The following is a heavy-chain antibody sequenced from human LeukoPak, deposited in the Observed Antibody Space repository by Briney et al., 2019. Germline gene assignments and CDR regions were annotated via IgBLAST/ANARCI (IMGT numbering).Heavy chain of an antibody. J-gene: IGHJ3*02. Sequence: SQTLSLTCTVSCGSISSGGYYWSWIRQHPGNCLVWLGYIYYSGSTYYNPSLKSRVTISVDTSKNQFSLKLSSMTAADTAVYYCARASASGSPALHAFDIWGQGTMVTVSS. CDR1: CGSISSGGYY. CDR3: ARASASGSPALHAFDI. V-gene: IGHV4-31*02. D-gene: IGHD3-10*01. CDR2: IYYSGST.